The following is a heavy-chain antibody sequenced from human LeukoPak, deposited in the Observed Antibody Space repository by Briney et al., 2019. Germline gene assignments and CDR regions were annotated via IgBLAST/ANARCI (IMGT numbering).Heavy chain of an antibody. Sequence: SETLSLTCSVSGGSISSGSYYWSWIRQPAGKGLEWIGRIYTSGSTNYNPSLKSRVTISVDTSKNQFSLKLSSVTAADTAVYYCARVWYYDILTGYYPQNNAFDIWGQGTMVTVSS. CDR2: IYTSGST. CDR1: GGSISSGSYY. CDR3: ARVWYYDILTGYYPQNNAFDI. J-gene: IGHJ3*02. V-gene: IGHV4-61*02. D-gene: IGHD3-9*01.